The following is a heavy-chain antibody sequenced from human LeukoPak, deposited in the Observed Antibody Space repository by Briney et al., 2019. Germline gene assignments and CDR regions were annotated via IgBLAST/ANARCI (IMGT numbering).Heavy chain of an antibody. Sequence: TGGSLRLSCAAAGFTFKAYDMHGVRHATGRGLEWVSYIGRAGDTYYAGSVKGRFTISREDATNSLFLQMSSLGVGDTAVYYCARDSSGWGLAVWGQGTTVTVSS. CDR2: IGRAGDT. V-gene: IGHV3-13*04. J-gene: IGHJ6*02. CDR1: GFTFKAYD. CDR3: ARDSSGWGLAV. D-gene: IGHD6-19*01.